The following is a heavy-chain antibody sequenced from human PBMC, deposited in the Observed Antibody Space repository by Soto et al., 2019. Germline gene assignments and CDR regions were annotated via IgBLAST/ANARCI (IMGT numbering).Heavy chain of an antibody. Sequence: SETLSLTCAVYGGSFSGYYWSWIRQPPGKGLEWIGEINHSGSTNYNPSLKSRVTISVDTSKNQFSLKLSSVTAADTAVYYCARLYYYGSGSYRPWFDYWGQGTLVTVSS. J-gene: IGHJ4*02. CDR2: INHSGST. V-gene: IGHV4-34*01. D-gene: IGHD3-10*01. CDR3: ARLYYYGSGSYRPWFDY. CDR1: GGSFSGYY.